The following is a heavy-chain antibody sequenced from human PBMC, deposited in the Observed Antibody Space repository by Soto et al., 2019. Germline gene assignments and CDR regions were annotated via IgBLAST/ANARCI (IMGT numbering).Heavy chain of an antibody. CDR2: ISSSSSTI. D-gene: IGHD2-21*02. Sequence: EVQLVESGGGLVQPGGSLRLSCAASGFTFSSYSMNWVRQAPGKGLEWVSYISSSSSTIYYADSVKGRFTISRDNAKNSLCLQMNSLRDEDTAVYYCARVGSPWHCGGDCYSGDFDYWGQGTLVTVSS. CDR1: GFTFSSYS. V-gene: IGHV3-48*02. J-gene: IGHJ4*02. CDR3: ARVGSPWHCGGDCYSGDFDY.